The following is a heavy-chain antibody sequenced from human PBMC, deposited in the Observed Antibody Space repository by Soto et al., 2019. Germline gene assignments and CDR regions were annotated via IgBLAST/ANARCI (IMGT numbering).Heavy chain of an antibody. D-gene: IGHD2-21*01. CDR1: GFTFSSYG. V-gene: IGHV3-30*18. CDR3: AKTRSSLRWPPFDP. J-gene: IGHJ5*02. Sequence: QVKLVESGGGVVQPGRSLRLSCAASGFTFSSYGMHWVRQAPGKGLEWVAVISPDGSNKDYADSVKGRFTISRDNSKNTLYLQMNSLRVEDTAVYYCAKTRSSLRWPPFDPWGHGTLVTVSS. CDR2: ISPDGSNK.